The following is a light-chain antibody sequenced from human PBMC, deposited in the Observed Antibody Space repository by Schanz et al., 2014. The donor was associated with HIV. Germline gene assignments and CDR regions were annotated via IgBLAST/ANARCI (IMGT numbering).Light chain of an antibody. V-gene: IGLV1-40*01. CDR1: SSNIGAGYD. CDR2: GNN. Sequence: QSVLTQPPSVSGAPGQRVTISCTGSSSNIGAGYDVHWYKQLPETAPKLLMFGNNNRPSGVPDRYSGSKSGNTASLTVSGLQAEDEADYYCQSHDSRLSAWVFGGGTKLTVL. J-gene: IGLJ3*02. CDR3: QSHDSRLSAWV.